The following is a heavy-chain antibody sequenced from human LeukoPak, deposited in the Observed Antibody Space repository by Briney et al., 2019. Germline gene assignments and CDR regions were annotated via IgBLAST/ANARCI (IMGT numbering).Heavy chain of an antibody. CDR3: GRAGVYSASSGYGPDR. J-gene: IGHJ5*02. D-gene: IGHD3-22*01. Sequence: GGSLRLSCAASGFTFSDYYMRWIRQAPGKGLEWVSYISSSGSTIYYADSVKGRFTISRDNAKNSLYLQMNSLRAEDTAVYYCGRAGVYSASSGYGPDRWGQGTLVTVSS. V-gene: IGHV3-11*01. CDR2: ISSSGSTI. CDR1: GFTFSDYY.